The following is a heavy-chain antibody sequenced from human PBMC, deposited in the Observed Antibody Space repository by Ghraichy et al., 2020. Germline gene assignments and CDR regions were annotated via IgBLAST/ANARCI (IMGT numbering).Heavy chain of an antibody. D-gene: IGHD6-19*01. CDR1: GFTFSSYA. V-gene: IGHV3-23*01. CDR2: ISGSGGST. J-gene: IGHJ1*01. Sequence: GESLNISCAASGFTFSSYAMSWVRQAPGKGLEWVSAISGSGGSTYYADSVKGRFTISRDNSKNTLYLQMNSLRAEDTDVYYCATESSGGYWGGAQYFQHWGQGTLVTISS. CDR3: ATESSGGYWGGAQYFQH.